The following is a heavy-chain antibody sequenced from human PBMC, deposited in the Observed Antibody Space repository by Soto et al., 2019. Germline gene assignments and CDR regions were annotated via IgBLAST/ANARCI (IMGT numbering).Heavy chain of an antibody. CDR1: GFSLRTSGVG. J-gene: IGHJ4*02. CDR2: IYWDDDK. Sequence: AGPTLVNPQQTLTLTCTFSGFSLRTSGVGVGWIRPPPGKALEWLELIYWDDDKRYSPSLKSRLTITKETSKNQVVLTMTSMDPVDTATYYCAHRLVGFDYWGQGTLVTVSS. V-gene: IGHV2-5*02. D-gene: IGHD1-26*01. CDR3: AHRLVGFDY.